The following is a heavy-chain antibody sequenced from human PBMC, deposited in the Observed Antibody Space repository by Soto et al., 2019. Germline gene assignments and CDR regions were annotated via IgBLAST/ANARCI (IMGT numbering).Heavy chain of an antibody. D-gene: IGHD1-1*01. CDR3: ARVQLAGRVGYDY. CDR2: IYHSGNT. Sequence: SETLSLSCAVSGYSISVGYYWGWIRQPPGKGLEWIGSIYHSGNTYYNPSLKSRVSISLDTSKNHFSLELTSVTAADTAVYSCARVQLAGRVGYDYWGLGTLVTDSS. V-gene: IGHV4-38-2*01. CDR1: GYSISVGYY. J-gene: IGHJ4*01.